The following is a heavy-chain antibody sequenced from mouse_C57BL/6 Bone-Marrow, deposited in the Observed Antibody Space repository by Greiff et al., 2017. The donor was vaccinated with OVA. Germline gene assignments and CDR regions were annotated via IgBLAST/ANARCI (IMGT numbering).Heavy chain of an antibody. Sequence: VQLQQSGAELVRPGASVKLSCTASGFNIKDDYMHWVKQRPEQGLEWIGWIDPENGDTEYASKFQGKATITADTSSNTAYLQHSSLTSEDTAVYYRTTYYYGSSYGYWGQGTTLTVSS. D-gene: IGHD1-1*01. CDR3: TTYYYGSSYGY. CDR1: GFNIKDDY. CDR2: IDPENGDT. V-gene: IGHV14-4*01. J-gene: IGHJ2*01.